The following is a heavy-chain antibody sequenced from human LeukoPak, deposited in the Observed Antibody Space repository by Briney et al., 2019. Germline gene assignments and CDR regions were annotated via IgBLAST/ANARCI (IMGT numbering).Heavy chain of an antibody. J-gene: IGHJ5*02. CDR3: AREHGNSGYDTIWFDP. V-gene: IGHV3-30-3*01. Sequence: PGRSLRLSCATSGFTFSSYAMHWVRQAPGKGLEWVAVISYDGSNKYYADSVKGRFTISRDNSKNTLYLQMNSLRAEDTAVYYCAREHGNSGYDTIWFDPWGQGTLVTVSS. CDR2: ISYDGSNK. D-gene: IGHD5-12*01. CDR1: GFTFSSYA.